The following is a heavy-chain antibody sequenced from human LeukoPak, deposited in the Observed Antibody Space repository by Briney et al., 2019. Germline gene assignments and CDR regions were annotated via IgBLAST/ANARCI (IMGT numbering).Heavy chain of an antibody. Sequence: HPGRSLRLSCAASGFTFSSYAMHWVRQAPGKGLEWVAVISYDGSNKYYADSVKGRFTISRDNSKNTLYLQMNSLRAEDTAVYYCARVGWLISYYFHYWGQGTLVTVSS. J-gene: IGHJ4*02. CDR1: GFTFSSYA. CDR2: ISYDGSNK. CDR3: ARVGWLISYYFHY. D-gene: IGHD3-16*02. V-gene: IGHV3-30-3*01.